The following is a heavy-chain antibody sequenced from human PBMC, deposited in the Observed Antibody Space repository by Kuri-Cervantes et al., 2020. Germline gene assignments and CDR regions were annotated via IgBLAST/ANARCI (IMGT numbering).Heavy chain of an antibody. CDR2: INAGNGNT. CDR1: CYTFTSYA. CDR3: ARATYYYDSSGYYSAY. J-gene: IGHJ4*02. Sequence: KSCCNSACYTFTSYAMHWVRQAPGQGLEWMGWINAGNGNTKYAQKFQGRVTMTSNTSMSTAYMELSSLRSEDTAVYYCARATYYYDSSGYYSAYWGQGTLVTVSS. D-gene: IGHD3-22*01. V-gene: IGHV1-3*01.